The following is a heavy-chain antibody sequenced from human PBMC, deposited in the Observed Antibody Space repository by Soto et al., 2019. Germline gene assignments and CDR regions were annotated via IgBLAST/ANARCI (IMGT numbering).Heavy chain of an antibody. CDR1: GDSVSSRSYY. D-gene: IGHD1-1*01. CDR2: IYYSGST. CDR3: ARERTGDPTFYDC. V-gene: IGHV4-61*01. Sequence: SETLSLTXTVSGDSVSSRSYYWSWIRQPPGKALEWIGYIYYSGSTDYNPSLSSRVTISVDTSKNQFSLKLTSVTAADTALYYCARERTGDPTFYDCWGQGTLVTVSS. J-gene: IGHJ4*02.